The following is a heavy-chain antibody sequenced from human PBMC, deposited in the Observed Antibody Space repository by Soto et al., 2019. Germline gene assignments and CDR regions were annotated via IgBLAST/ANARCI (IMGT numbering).Heavy chain of an antibody. CDR1: GFTFSNAW. CDR2: IKSKTDGGTT. Sequence: GSLRLSCAASGFTFSNAWMSWVRQAPGKGLEWVGRIKSKTDGGTTDYAAPVKGRFTISRDDSKNTLYLQMNSLKTEDTAVYYCTTGLRMVRGVIDYWGQGTLVTVSS. CDR3: TTGLRMVRGVIDY. D-gene: IGHD3-10*01. V-gene: IGHV3-15*01. J-gene: IGHJ4*02.